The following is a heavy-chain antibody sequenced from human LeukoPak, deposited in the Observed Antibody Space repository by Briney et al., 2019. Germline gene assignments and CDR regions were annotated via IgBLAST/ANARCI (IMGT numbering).Heavy chain of an antibody. CDR1: GFTFSTYA. D-gene: IGHD6-13*01. J-gene: IGHJ3*02. CDR3: AKDWPSEWQQLPDYDAFEI. V-gene: IGHV3-23*01. Sequence: GGSLRLSCAASGFTFSTYAMSWVRQAPGKGLEWVPAINSGGSTYYADSLKGRFTISRDNSKNTLYLQMNSLRADDTAVYYCAKDWPSEWQQLPDYDAFEIWGQGTMVTVSS. CDR2: INSGGST.